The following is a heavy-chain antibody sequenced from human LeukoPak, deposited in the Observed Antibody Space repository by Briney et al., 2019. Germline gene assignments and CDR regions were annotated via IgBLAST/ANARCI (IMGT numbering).Heavy chain of an antibody. CDR1: GFTFSSYA. V-gene: IGHV3-23*01. CDR2: ISGTT. D-gene: IGHD2-2*01. Sequence: GGSLRLSCAASGFTFSSYAMNWVRQAPGKGLEWVSTISGTTYYADSVKGRFSISRDDSQNMLFLQMDSLRADDTAVYYCAKILNAMYFDLWGRGTLVTVSS. J-gene: IGHJ2*01. CDR3: AKILNAMYFDL.